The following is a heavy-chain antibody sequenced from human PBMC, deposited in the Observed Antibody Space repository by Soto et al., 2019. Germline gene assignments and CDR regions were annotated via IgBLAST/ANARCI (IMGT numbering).Heavy chain of an antibody. D-gene: IGHD1-26*01. Sequence: QVQLQELGPGLVKPSETLSLTCTVSGGSINSDYWSWIRQPPEKGLEWIGYVRNSGSTNYNPSLKSRVTISVDTSKNQFSLKLSSVTAADTGVYYCARDLLSGRYGMDVWGQGTTVTVSS. J-gene: IGHJ6*02. V-gene: IGHV4-59*01. CDR1: GGSINSDY. CDR3: ARDLLSGRYGMDV. CDR2: VRNSGST.